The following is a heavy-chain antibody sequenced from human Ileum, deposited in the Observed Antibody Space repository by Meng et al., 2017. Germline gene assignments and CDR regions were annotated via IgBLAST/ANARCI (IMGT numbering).Heavy chain of an antibody. Sequence: QVHLQGTGPGLVRPSETFSLICTVSGGSVSSAGYQWGWIRQPPGKGLEWIGYASTNYNPSLKSRVTISLDTSKNQFSLKLSSVTAADTAVYYCARDHWGSLDYWGQGILVTVSS. D-gene: IGHD7-27*01. CDR3: ARDHWGSLDY. CDR1: GGSVSSAGYQ. V-gene: IGHV4-61*08. CDR2: AST. J-gene: IGHJ4*02.